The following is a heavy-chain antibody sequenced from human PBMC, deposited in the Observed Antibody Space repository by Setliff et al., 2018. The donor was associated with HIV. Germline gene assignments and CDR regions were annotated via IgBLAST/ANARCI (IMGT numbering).Heavy chain of an antibody. CDR1: GGSISSYY. CDR2: IYHSGST. V-gene: IGHV4-59*08. Sequence: SETLSLTCTVSGGSISSYYWSWIRQPPGKGLELIGYIYHSGSTSYNPSLKSRVTISVDTSKNQFYLKLSSVTAADTAVYYCARILLYDSSAYFVNAFDIWGQGTVVT. D-gene: IGHD3-22*01. CDR3: ARILLYDSSAYFVNAFDI. J-gene: IGHJ3*02.